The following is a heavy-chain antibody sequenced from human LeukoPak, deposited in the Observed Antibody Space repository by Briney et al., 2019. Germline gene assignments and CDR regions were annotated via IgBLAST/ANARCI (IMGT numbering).Heavy chain of an antibody. CDR1: GGSVSSGGYY. J-gene: IGHJ4*02. CDR3: ARSAQTVTTFPLDY. V-gene: IGHV4-31*03. CDR2: IYYSGST. Sequence: PSETLSLTCTVSGGSVSSGGYYWSWIRQHPGQGLEWIGYIYYSGSTYYNPSLQSRVTISVDMSKNQFSLKLSSVTAADTAVYYCARSAQTVTTFPLDYWGQGTLVTVSS. D-gene: IGHD4-17*01.